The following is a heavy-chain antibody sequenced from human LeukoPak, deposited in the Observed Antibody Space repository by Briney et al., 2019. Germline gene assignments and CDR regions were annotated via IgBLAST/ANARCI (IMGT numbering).Heavy chain of an antibody. D-gene: IGHD4-11*01. V-gene: IGHV4-59*08. Sequence: SETLSLTCSVSGGSISSYYWSWIRHPPGKGLEWIGYIYYSGSTNYNPSLKSRVTISVDTSKNQFSLKLSSVTAADTAVYYCARLGPTTVTTFLDYWGQGTLVTVSS. CDR2: IYYSGST. CDR3: ARLGPTTVTTFLDY. CDR1: GGSISSYY. J-gene: IGHJ4*02.